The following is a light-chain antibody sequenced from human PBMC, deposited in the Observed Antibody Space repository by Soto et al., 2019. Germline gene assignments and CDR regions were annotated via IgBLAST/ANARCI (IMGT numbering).Light chain of an antibody. V-gene: IGKV1-39*01. Sequence: DIQMTQSPSALSASAGDRVTITGRASQSITSYLNWYQQKPGKAPKLLIYAASNLQSGVPSRFSGSGSGTDFTLTISGLQAEDFATYYCQQSYSTPRTFGHGTKVEIK. CDR2: AAS. CDR1: QSITSY. J-gene: IGKJ1*01. CDR3: QQSYSTPRT.